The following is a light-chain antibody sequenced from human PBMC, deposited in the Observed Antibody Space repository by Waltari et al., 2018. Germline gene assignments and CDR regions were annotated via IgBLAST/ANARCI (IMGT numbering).Light chain of an antibody. V-gene: IGKV1-39*01. CDR1: QTVTSD. CDR2: SAS. CDR3: QQNYVTPFT. J-gene: IGKJ2*01. Sequence: DIQMTQSPSSLSASVGDSVTITCRASQTVTSDLNWYQQRPGNAPKLLIYSASTLQSGVPSRFSGRGSGTDFTLTISNLQPEDFATYFCQQNYVTPFTFGLGTKLEIK.